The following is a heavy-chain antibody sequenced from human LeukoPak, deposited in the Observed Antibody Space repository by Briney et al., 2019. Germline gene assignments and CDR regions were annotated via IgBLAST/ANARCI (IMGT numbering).Heavy chain of an antibody. J-gene: IGHJ4*02. D-gene: IGHD3-10*01. CDR3: ARLYYYGSGSYFYFDY. CDR2: IYWDHDK. Sequence: SGPTLVKPTPTLTLTCTFSGFSLSTSGVGVGWIRQPPGKALEWLALIYWDHDKRYSPSLKTRLTITKDTSQNQVVLTMTNMDPVDTATYYCARLYYYGSGSYFYFDYWGQGTLVTVSS. V-gene: IGHV2-5*02. CDR1: GFSLSTSGVG.